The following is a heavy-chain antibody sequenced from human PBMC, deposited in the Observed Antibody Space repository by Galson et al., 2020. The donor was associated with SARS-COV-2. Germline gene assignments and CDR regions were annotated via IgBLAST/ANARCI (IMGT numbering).Heavy chain of an antibody. V-gene: IGHV3-33*06. CDR3: AKPYWRYCSGGSCYLFDY. CDR2: IWYDGSNK. D-gene: IGHD2-15*01. CDR1: GFTFSSYG. Sequence: GGSLRLSCAASGFTFSSYGMHWVRQAPGKGLEWVAVIWYDGSNKYYADSVKGRFTISRDNSKNTLYLQMNSLRAEDTAVYYCAKPYWRYCSGGSCYLFDYWGQGTLVTVSS. J-gene: IGHJ4*02.